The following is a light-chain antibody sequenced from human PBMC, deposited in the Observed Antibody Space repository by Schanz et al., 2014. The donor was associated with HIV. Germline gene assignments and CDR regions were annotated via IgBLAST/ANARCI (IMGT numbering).Light chain of an antibody. V-gene: IGKV3-20*01. CDR1: QRLSSSY. CDR2: ATS. J-gene: IGKJ4*01. Sequence: ETVLTQSPGSLSLSPGGRATLSCGASQRLSSSYLAWYQQKRDQPPRLVIYATSTRAAGIPDRFSGTGSGTDFTLTISRLEPEDFAVYFCQYFGNSGGTFGGGTKVEIK. CDR3: QYFGNSGGT.